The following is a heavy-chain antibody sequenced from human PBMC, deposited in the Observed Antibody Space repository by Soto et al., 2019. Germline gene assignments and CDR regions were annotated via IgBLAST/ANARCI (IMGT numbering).Heavy chain of an antibody. CDR1: GFTFSSYG. V-gene: IGHV3-30*03. J-gene: IGHJ3*01. Sequence: GGSLRLSCAASGFTFSSYGMHWVRQAPGKGLEWVAVISYDGSNKYYADSVKGRFTISSDNSKNTVYLQMNSLRDEDTAVFFCARDPDWNDLPGGAFDVWGQGTLVTVSS. CDR2: ISYDGSNK. D-gene: IGHD1-1*01. CDR3: ARDPDWNDLPGGAFDV.